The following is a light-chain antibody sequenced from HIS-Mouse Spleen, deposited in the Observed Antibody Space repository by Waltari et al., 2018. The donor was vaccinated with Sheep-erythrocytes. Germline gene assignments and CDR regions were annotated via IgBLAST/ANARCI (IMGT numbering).Light chain of an antibody. CDR2: EVS. CDR1: SSEVGGYHY. Sequence: QSALTQPASVSGSPGQSITISCTGTSSEVGGYHYVSWYQQHPDKAPKLMIYEVSNRPSGVSNRFSGSKSGNTASLTISGLQAEDEADYYCSSYTSSSTLVVFGGGTKLTVL. J-gene: IGLJ2*01. V-gene: IGLV2-14*01. CDR3: SSYTSSSTLVV.